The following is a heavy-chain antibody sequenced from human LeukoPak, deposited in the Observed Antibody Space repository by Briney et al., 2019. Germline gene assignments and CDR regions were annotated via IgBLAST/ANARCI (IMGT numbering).Heavy chain of an antibody. CDR3: ARDRIALSLYYFDY. V-gene: IGHV1-2*06. D-gene: IGHD2/OR15-2a*01. CDR2: INPNSGGT. Sequence: ASVKVSCEASGYTFTGYYMHWVRQAPGQGLEWMGRINPNSGGTNYAQKFQDRVTMTRDTSISTAYMELSRLRSDDTAVYYCARDRIALSLYYFDYWGQGTLVTVSS. CDR1: GYTFTGYY. J-gene: IGHJ4*02.